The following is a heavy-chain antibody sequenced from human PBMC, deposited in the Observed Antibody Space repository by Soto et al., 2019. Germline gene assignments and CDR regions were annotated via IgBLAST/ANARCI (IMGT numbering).Heavy chain of an antibody. CDR2: ISWNGGST. CDR3: ANPPLYGSGFGY. J-gene: IGHJ4*02. D-gene: IGHD3-10*01. V-gene: IGHV3-9*01. Sequence: GGSLRLSCAVSGFSFEDYAMHWVRQAPGKGLEWVAAISWNGGSTGYADSVKGRFTISRDNAKKSLYLQMNSLRPEDTALFFCANPPLYGSGFGYWGQGTPVTVSS. CDR1: GFSFEDYA.